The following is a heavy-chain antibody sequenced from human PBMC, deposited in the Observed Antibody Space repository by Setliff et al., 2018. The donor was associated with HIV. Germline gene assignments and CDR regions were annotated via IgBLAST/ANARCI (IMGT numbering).Heavy chain of an antibody. CDR1: NASFSDYY. CDR3: AGRAYGPLEH. V-gene: IGHV4-34*01. Sequence: PSETLSLTCAVYNASFSDYYRGWIRQAPGEGLEWIGEINQSGSTNYNSSLRSRVTMSINLSKNQFSLKLTSVTAADTAVYYCAGRAYGPLEHWGQGNQVTVSS. CDR2: INQSGST. D-gene: IGHD4-17*01. J-gene: IGHJ4*02.